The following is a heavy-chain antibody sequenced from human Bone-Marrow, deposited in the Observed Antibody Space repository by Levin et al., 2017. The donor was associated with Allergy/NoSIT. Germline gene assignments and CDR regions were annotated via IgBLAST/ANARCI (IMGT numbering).Heavy chain of an antibody. CDR3: AKDLTMVRGVIITRLSYYYYGMDV. CDR2: ISGSGGST. CDR1: GFTFSSYA. V-gene: IGHV3-23*01. Sequence: GESLKISCAASGFTFSSYAMSWVRQAPGKGLEWVSAISGSGGSTYYADSVKGRFTISRDNSKNTLYLQMNSLRAENTAVYYCAKDLTMVRGVIITRLSYYYYGMDVWGQGTTVTVSS. J-gene: IGHJ6*02. D-gene: IGHD3-10*01.